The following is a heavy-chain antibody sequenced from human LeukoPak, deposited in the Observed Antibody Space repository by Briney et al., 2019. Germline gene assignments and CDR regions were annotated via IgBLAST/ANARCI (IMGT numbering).Heavy chain of an antibody. CDR1: GGSFSGYY. CDR2: INHSGST. V-gene: IGHV4-34*01. J-gene: IGHJ4*02. CDR3: ASSPHFPYYYDSSGYYFDY. D-gene: IGHD3-22*01. Sequence: SETLSLTCAVYGGSFSGYYWSWIRQPPGKGLEWIGEINHSGSTNYNPSLKSRVTISVDRSKNQFSLKLSSVTAADTAVYYCASSPHFPYYYDSSGYYFDYWSQGTLVTVSS.